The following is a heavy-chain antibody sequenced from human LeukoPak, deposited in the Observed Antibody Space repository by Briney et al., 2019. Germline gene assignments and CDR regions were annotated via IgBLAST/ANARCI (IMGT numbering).Heavy chain of an antibody. Sequence: ASVKVSCKASGYTFTGYYMHWVRQAPGQGLEWMGWMNPNSGDTNYAQEFQGRVTMTRDTSISTAYMELSRLRSDDTAVYYCARILSKYYYYMDVWGKGTTVTVSS. J-gene: IGHJ6*03. CDR2: MNPNSGDT. CDR3: ARILSKYYYYMDV. CDR1: GYTFTGYY. V-gene: IGHV1-2*02.